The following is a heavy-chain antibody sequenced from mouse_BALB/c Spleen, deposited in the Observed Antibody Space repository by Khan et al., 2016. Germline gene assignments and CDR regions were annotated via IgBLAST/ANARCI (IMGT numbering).Heavy chain of an antibody. Sequence: EVELVESGGGLVKPGGSLKLSCAASGFTFSSYAMSWVRQTPEKRLEWVATISSGGSYTYYPDSVKGRFTISRDNAKNTLYLQMSSLRSEDTAMYYCARRRSSGSSGYFDVWGAGTTVTVSS. CDR2: ISSGGSYT. D-gene: IGHD1-1*01. J-gene: IGHJ1*01. V-gene: IGHV5-9-3*01. CDR3: ARRRSSGSSGYFDV. CDR1: GFTFSSYA.